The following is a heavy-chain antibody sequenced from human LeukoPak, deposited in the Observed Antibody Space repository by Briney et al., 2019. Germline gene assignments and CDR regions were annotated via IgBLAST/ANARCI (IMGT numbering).Heavy chain of an antibody. D-gene: IGHD3-10*01. V-gene: IGHV4-59*01. Sequence: SETLSLTCTVSGGSISSYYWSWIRQPPGKGLEWIAYIYYSGSTNYNPSLKSRVTISVDTSKNQFSLKLSSVTAADTAVYYCARRYGSGSSGTFDSWGQGILVTVSS. CDR3: ARRYGSGSSGTFDS. CDR1: GGSISSYY. CDR2: IYYSGST. J-gene: IGHJ4*02.